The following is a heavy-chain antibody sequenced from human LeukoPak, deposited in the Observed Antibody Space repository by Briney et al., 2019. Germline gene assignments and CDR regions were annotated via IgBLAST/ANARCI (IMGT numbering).Heavy chain of an antibody. V-gene: IGHV1-18*01. CDR2: ISAYNGNT. Sequence: ASVKVSCKASGYTFTSYGISWVRQAPGQGLEWMGWISAYNGNTNYAQKLQGRVTMTTDTSTSTAYMELSGLTSDDTAVYYCATFWSNSHYYFNYWGQGTLVTVSS. J-gene: IGHJ4*02. CDR3: ATFWSNSHYYFNY. CDR1: GYTFTSYG. D-gene: IGHD3-3*01.